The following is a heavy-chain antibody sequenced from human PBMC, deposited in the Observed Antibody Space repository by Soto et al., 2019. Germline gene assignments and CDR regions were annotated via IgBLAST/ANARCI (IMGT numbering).Heavy chain of an antibody. V-gene: IGHV1-69*06. D-gene: IGHD3-22*01. J-gene: IGHJ3*02. CDR3: ARGPYYDSSGYYRHDAFDI. CDR1: GGTFSSYA. CDR2: IIPIFGTA. Sequence: SVKVSCKASGGTFSSYAISWVRQGPGQGLEWMGGIIPIFGTANYAQKFQGRVTITADKSTSTAYMELSSLRSEDTAVYYCARGPYYDSSGYYRHDAFDIWGQGTMVTVSS.